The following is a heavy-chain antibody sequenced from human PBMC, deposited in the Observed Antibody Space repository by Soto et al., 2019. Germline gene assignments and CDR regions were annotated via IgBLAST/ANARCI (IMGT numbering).Heavy chain of an antibody. CDR1: GFLFRIYA. Sequence: GWRRLACIASGFLFRIYAMNWIRQAPGKGLEWVSSISSHGDTTYYAESVRGRFTISRDNSKNTLFLQMNSLRAGDTAVYFCERDHYDFWSGVPPTTWFHPWGQGTLVTVSS. D-gene: IGHD3-3*01. CDR3: ERDHYDFWSGVPPTTWFHP. V-gene: IGHV3-23*01. CDR2: ISSHGDTT. J-gene: IGHJ5*02.